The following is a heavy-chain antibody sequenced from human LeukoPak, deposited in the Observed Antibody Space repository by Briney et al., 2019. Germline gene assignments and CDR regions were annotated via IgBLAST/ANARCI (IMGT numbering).Heavy chain of an antibody. V-gene: IGHV3-53*01. CDR1: GSTVSSNY. J-gene: IGHJ4*02. CDR3: ARVTGSYYPFAY. CDR2: IYSGGST. Sequence: PGGSLRLSCAASGSTVSSNYMSWVRQAPGKGLEWVSIIYSGGSTYYADSVKGRFTISRDNSKNTLYLQMNSLRAEDTAVYYCARVTGSYYPFAYWGQGTLVTVSS. D-gene: IGHD3-10*01.